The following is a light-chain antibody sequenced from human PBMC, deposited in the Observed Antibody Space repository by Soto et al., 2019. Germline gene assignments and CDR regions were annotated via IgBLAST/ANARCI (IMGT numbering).Light chain of an antibody. CDR3: QQRSYWPLT. CDR1: QSINNF. Sequence: ETVLTQSPATLSLSPGERANLSCRASQSINNFLAWYQQRPGQAPRLLIYDASNRATGIPARFSGSGSGTDFTLTISSLEPEDFAVYYCQQRSYWPLTFGGGTKVE. CDR2: DAS. J-gene: IGKJ4*01. V-gene: IGKV3-11*01.